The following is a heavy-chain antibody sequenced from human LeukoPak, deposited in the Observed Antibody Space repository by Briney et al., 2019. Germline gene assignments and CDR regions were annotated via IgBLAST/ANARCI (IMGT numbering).Heavy chain of an antibody. J-gene: IGHJ4*02. V-gene: IGHV4-59*02. D-gene: IGHD3-3*01. CDR3: ARGGGTYYDFWSRDFFDY. Sequence: SETLSLTCSVSGGSVSSYYWSWVRQTPGKGLEWIGYISHTETTDYCPSLRSRVTISLDTSKNQFSLKLRSVTAADTAVYYCARGGGTYYDFWSRDFFDYWGQGTLVTVSS. CDR1: GGSVSSYY. CDR2: ISHTETT.